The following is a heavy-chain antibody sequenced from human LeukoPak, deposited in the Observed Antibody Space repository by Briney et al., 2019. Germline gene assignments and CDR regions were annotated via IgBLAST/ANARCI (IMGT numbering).Heavy chain of an antibody. D-gene: IGHD4-17*01. CDR3: TYGDYPLTY. J-gene: IGHJ4*02. CDR1: GLSVSGNY. Sequence: PGGSLRLSCTASGLSVSGNYWHWVRQAPGKALEWVSIIYSDGKTLYTKSVKGRFTFSRDKSKNTFYLQTNSLRAEDTAVYFCTYGDYPLTYWGQGTLVTVSS. V-gene: IGHV3-66*01. CDR2: IYSDGKT.